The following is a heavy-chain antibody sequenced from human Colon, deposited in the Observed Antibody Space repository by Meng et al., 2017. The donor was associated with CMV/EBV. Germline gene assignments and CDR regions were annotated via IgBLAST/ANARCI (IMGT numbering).Heavy chain of an antibody. J-gene: IGHJ6*02. D-gene: IGHD3-10*01. CDR1: GFIFSHHA. Sequence: GESLKISCAASGFIFSHHARYWVRQGPGKGLECVASIRFNGDSKFYMDSVKGRFAISRDNSKNTVFLQMSSLRDEDTGVYYCAKGVIITSAYDYGMDVWGQGTTVTVSS. CDR2: IRFNGDSK. V-gene: IGHV3-30*02. CDR3: AKGVIITSAYDYGMDV.